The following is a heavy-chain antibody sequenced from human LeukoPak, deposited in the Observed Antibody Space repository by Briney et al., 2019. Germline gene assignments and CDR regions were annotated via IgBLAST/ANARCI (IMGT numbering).Heavy chain of an antibody. D-gene: IGHD4-17*01. V-gene: IGHV1-2*02. J-gene: IGHJ5*02. CDR1: GYTFTGYY. Sequence: ASVKVSCKASGYTFTGYYMHWVRQAPGQGLEWMGWINPNSGGTNYAQKFQGRVTITRNTSISTAYMELSSLRSEDTAVYYCARGRDRVYGDYRGNWFDPWGQGTLVTVSS. CDR3: ARGRDRVYGDYRGNWFDP. CDR2: INPNSGGT.